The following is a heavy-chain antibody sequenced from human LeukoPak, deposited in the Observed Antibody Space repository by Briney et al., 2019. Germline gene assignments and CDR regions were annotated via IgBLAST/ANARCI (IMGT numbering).Heavy chain of an antibody. J-gene: IGHJ4*02. Sequence: ASVKVSCKTSGYTFTNYGMSWLRQAPGQGLEWMGWISAYNGDTKYLQSLQGRVTMTTDTSTSTVYMELRSLRSDDTAVYYCARDNPYYYVYWGQGTLGTVSS. CDR1: GYTFTNYG. CDR3: ARDNPYYYVY. CDR2: ISAYNGDT. V-gene: IGHV1-18*01. D-gene: IGHD3-16*01.